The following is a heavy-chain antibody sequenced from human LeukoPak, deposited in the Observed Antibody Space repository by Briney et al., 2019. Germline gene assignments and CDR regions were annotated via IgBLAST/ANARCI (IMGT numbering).Heavy chain of an antibody. CDR3: ARALWFGETFPAY. J-gene: IGHJ4*02. Sequence: GGSLRLSCAASGFTFSSYEMNWVRQAPGRGLEWVSYISSSGSTIYYADSVKGRFTISRDNAKNSLYLQMNSLRAEDTAVYYCARALWFGETFPAYWGQGTLVTVSS. D-gene: IGHD3-10*01. CDR2: ISSSGSTI. CDR1: GFTFSSYE. V-gene: IGHV3-48*03.